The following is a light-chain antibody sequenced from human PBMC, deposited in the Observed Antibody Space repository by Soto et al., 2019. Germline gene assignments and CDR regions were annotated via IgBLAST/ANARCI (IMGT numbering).Light chain of an antibody. CDR3: QHYVSPAIT. CDR2: DAS. J-gene: IGKJ1*01. Sequence: EIPLIQSPATLSVSPGVRGTLSFMASQTISTKLAWYQQKPGQAPSLLIYDASTGTTDLPARFSGRGYGIEFSLTISRLEPEDFAVYYYQHYVSPAITFGQGTKVDIK. V-gene: IGKV3-15*01. CDR1: QTISTK.